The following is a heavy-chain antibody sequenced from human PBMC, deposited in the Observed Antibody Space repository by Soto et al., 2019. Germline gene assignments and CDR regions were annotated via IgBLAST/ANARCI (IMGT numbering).Heavy chain of an antibody. Sequence: EVQLVESGGGLVQPGGSLRLSCVASGFTFSTDSMNWVRQAPGKGLEWVAHISTSGATRYYADSVKGRFTISRHNDKTSLYLQMDSLRNEDTAVYYCARFFGSGFDYWGQGTLVTVSS. CDR2: ISTSGATR. V-gene: IGHV3-48*02. CDR1: GFTFSTDS. CDR3: ARFFGSGFDY. D-gene: IGHD6-19*01. J-gene: IGHJ4*02.